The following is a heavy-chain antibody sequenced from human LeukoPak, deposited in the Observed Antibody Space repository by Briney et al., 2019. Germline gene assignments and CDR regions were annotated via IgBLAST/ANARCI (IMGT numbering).Heavy chain of an antibody. CDR3: ARGSSSWYRSGFDP. J-gene: IGHJ5*02. V-gene: IGHV4-59*12. Sequence: SETLSLTCTVSGGSISSYYWSWIRQPPGKGLEWIGYIYYSGSTNYNPSPKSRVTISVDTSKNQFSLKLSSVTAADTAVYYCARGSSSWYRSGFDPWGQGTLVTVSS. CDR1: GGSISSYY. CDR2: IYYSGST. D-gene: IGHD6-13*01.